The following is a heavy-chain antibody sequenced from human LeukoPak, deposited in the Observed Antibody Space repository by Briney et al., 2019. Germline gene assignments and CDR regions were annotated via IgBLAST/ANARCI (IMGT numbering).Heavy chain of an antibody. V-gene: IGHV4-4*07. CDR1: GASINTYY. D-gene: IGHD3-10*02. CDR3: ARGGISMSRGWFDP. CDR2: VYTSGSP. J-gene: IGHJ5*02. Sequence: SETLSLTCNVSGASINTYYWSWIRQSAGGGLEFVGRVYTSGSPDYNPSLKSRVAMSADTSKNQFSLKLRSVTAADTALYFCARGGISMSRGWFDPWGQGTLVTVSS.